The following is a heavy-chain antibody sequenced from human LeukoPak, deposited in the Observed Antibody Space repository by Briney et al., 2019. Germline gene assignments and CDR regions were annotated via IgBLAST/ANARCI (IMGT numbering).Heavy chain of an antibody. Sequence: PSETLSLTCAVSGGSISSGGYSWSWIRQPPGKGLEWIGYIYHSGSTYYNPSLKSRVTISVDRSKNQFSLKLSSVTAADTAVYYCARGRAVVPNYWGQGTLVTVPS. CDR2: IYHSGST. V-gene: IGHV4-30-2*01. CDR1: GGSISSGGYS. D-gene: IGHD2-21*01. CDR3: ARGRAVVPNY. J-gene: IGHJ4*02.